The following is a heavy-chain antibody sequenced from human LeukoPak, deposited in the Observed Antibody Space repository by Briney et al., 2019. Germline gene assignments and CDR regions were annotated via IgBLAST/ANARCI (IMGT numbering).Heavy chain of an antibody. Sequence: SETLSLTCAVYGGSFSGYYWRWIRRPPGKGLEWIGEINQSGSTNYNPSLKSRVTISVDTSKNQFSLKLSSVTAADTAVYYCARGVMYYYDSSGHHWFDPWGQGTLVSVSS. J-gene: IGHJ5*02. D-gene: IGHD3-22*01. CDR1: GGSFSGYY. V-gene: IGHV4-34*01. CDR3: ARGVMYYYDSSGHHWFDP. CDR2: INQSGST.